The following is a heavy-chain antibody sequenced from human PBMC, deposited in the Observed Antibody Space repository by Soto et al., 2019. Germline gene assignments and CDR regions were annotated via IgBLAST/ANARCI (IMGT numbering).Heavy chain of an antibody. V-gene: IGHV3-23*01. CDR2: VGGSDSDK. CDR1: GFPFSAYA. J-gene: IGHJ3*02. Sequence: EVQLLESGGGVVQPGGSLRLSCAASGFPFSAYAVSWVRQAPGKGLQWVSGVGGSDSDKHYADSVRGRFTVSRDNSKNTLYLQMNSLRADDTAVYYCAKDATAVNGVWDPFDMWGQGTEVTVSS. D-gene: IGHD2-8*01. CDR3: AKDATAVNGVWDPFDM.